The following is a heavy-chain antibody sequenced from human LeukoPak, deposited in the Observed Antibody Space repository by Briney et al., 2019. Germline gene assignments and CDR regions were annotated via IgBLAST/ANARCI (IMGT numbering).Heavy chain of an antibody. Sequence: GGSLRLSCAASGFTFSSYAMSWVRQAPGKGLEWVSAISGSGGSTYYADSVKGRLTISRDNSKNTLYLQMHSLRAEDTAVYYCAKERVEMATLYYFDYWGQGTLVTVSS. D-gene: IGHD5-24*01. CDR2: ISGSGGST. V-gene: IGHV3-23*01. CDR1: GFTFSSYA. J-gene: IGHJ4*02. CDR3: AKERVEMATLYYFDY.